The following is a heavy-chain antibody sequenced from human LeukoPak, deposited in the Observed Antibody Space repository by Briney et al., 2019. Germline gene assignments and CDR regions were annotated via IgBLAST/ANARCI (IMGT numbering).Heavy chain of an antibody. V-gene: IGHV3-9*01. CDR1: GFTFDDYA. D-gene: IGHD4-17*01. CDR2: ISWDSGST. CDR3: AKDMTTVTTSGSDY. Sequence: SRSLRLSCVASGFTFDDYAMHWVRQVPGKGLEWVSGISWDSGSTGYADSVKGRFTISRDNAKNSLYLQMNSLRAEDTALYYCAKDMTTVTTSGSDYWGQGTLVTVSS. J-gene: IGHJ4*02.